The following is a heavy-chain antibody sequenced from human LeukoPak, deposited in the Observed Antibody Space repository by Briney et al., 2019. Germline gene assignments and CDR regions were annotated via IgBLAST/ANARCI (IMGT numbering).Heavy chain of an antibody. CDR2: IYSGGIT. V-gene: IGHV3-66*01. J-gene: IGHJ4*02. CDR1: GFTFSSYS. CDR3: ARGSSSTDDY. Sequence: GGSLRLSCAASGFTFSSYSMNWVRQAPGKGLEWVSVIYSGGITYYADSVKGRFTISRDNSKNTLYLQMNSLRAEDTAVYYCARGSSSTDDYWGQGTLVTVSS. D-gene: IGHD2-2*01.